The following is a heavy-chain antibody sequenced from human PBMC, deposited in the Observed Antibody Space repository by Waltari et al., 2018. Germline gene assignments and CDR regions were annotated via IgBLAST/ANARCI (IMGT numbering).Heavy chain of an antibody. CDR1: GFSFTSYK. D-gene: IGHD6-13*01. CDR2: ISYDGNNK. CDR3: VRGGRLATAAPDY. J-gene: IGHJ4*02. V-gene: IGHV3-30-3*01. Sequence: QVQLVEPGGGAVQPGRSRSLSCAASGFSFTSYKMHWVRQAPGKGLEWVALISYDGNNKYYADSMTGRFTISRDNSKNTLCLQMDNLTPEDTGVYFCVRGGRLATAAPDYWGQGTLVTVSS.